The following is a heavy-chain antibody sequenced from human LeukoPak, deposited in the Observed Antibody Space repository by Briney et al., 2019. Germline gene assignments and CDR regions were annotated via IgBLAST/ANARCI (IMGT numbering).Heavy chain of an antibody. D-gene: IGHD4-17*01. CDR2: IYTSGST. V-gene: IGHV4-61*02. CDR1: GGSISSGSYY. J-gene: IGHJ4*02. CDR3: ARDEMTTGFDY. Sequence: SETLSLTCTVSGGSISSGSYYWSWIRQPAGKGLEWIGRIYTSGSTNYNPSLKSRVTISVDTSKNQFSLKLSSVTAADTAVYYCARDEMTTGFDYCGQGTLVTVSS.